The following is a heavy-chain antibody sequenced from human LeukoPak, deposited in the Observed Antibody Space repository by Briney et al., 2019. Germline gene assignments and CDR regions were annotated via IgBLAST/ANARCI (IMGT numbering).Heavy chain of an antibody. CDR3: ASGPNDYGDYDVVVAGGYFDY. D-gene: IGHD4-17*01. J-gene: IGHJ4*02. Sequence: GASVKVSCKASGGTFSSYAINWVRQAPGQGLEWMGGIIPIFGKAKYAQKLQGRVTMTTDTSTSTAYMELRSLRSDDTAVYYCASGPNDYGDYDVVVAGGYFDYWGQGTLVTVSS. CDR1: GGTFSSYA. CDR2: IIPIFGKA. V-gene: IGHV1-69*05.